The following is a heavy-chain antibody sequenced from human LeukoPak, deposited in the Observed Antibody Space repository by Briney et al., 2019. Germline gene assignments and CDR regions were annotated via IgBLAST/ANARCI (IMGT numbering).Heavy chain of an antibody. J-gene: IGHJ4*02. CDR1: GGSFSGYY. CDR3: ARGRMYYYDSSGYYFDY. D-gene: IGHD3-22*01. Sequence: SETLSLTCAVYGGSFSGYYWSWIRQPPGKGLEWIGEINHSGSTNYNPSLKSRVTISVDTSKNQFSLKLSSVTAADTAVYYCARGRMYYYDSSGYYFDYWGQGTLVTVSS. CDR2: INHSGST. V-gene: IGHV4-34*01.